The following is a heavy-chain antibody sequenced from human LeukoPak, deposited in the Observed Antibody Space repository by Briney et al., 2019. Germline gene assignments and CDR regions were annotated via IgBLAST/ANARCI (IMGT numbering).Heavy chain of an antibody. CDR1: GGSVSSGSYY. V-gene: IGHV4-61*01. D-gene: IGHD6-19*01. Sequence: SETLSLTCTVSGGSVSSGSYYWSWIRQPPGKGLEWIGYIYYSGSTNYNPSLKSRVTISVDTSKNQFSLKLSSVTAADTAVYYCAREAYSSGWYSIGYFDYWGQGTLVTASS. J-gene: IGHJ4*02. CDR3: AREAYSSGWYSIGYFDY. CDR2: IYYSGST.